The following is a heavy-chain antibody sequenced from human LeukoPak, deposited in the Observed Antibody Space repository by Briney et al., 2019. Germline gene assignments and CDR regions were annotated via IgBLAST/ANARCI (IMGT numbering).Heavy chain of an antibody. D-gene: IGHD3-10*01. Sequence: PGGSLRLSCAASGITFSSYVMNWARQAPGRGLECVATVSGSGGNTHYADSVKGRFTISRDNSKNTLYLQMISLRAEDAAVYHCAKGRSRSGSFYDAMDVWGQGTTVTVSS. J-gene: IGHJ6*02. CDR1: GITFSSYV. V-gene: IGHV3-23*01. CDR3: AKGRSRSGSFYDAMDV. CDR2: VSGSGGNT.